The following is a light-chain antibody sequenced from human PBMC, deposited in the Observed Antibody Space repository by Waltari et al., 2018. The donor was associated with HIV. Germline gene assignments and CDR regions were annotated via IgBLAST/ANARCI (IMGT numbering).Light chain of an antibody. CDR3: SSYTSSNTVV. CDR1: SSDVGAYNY. J-gene: IGLJ2*01. CDR2: DVS. Sequence: QSALTQPASVSGSPGQSITISCTGTSSDVGAYNYVSWYQLHPGKAPKLMIYDVSNRPSGVSDRFSGSKSANTASLTISGLQAEDEAHYYCSSYTSSNTVVFGGGTKLTVL. V-gene: IGLV2-14*03.